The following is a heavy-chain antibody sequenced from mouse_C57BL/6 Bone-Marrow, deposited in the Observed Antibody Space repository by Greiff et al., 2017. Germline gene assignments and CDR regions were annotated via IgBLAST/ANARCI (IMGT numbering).Heavy chain of an antibody. J-gene: IGHJ4*01. CDR1: GYTFTDHT. D-gene: IGHD1-1*01. Sequence: QVQLQQSDAELVKPGASVKISCKVSGYTFTDHTIHWMKQRPEQGLEWIGYIYPRDGSTKYNEKFKGKATLTADKSSSTAYMQLNSLTSEDSAVYFCARRGIYYYGSSYVNYWGQGTSVTVSS. CDR3: ARRGIYYYGSSYVNY. V-gene: IGHV1-78*01. CDR2: IYPRDGST.